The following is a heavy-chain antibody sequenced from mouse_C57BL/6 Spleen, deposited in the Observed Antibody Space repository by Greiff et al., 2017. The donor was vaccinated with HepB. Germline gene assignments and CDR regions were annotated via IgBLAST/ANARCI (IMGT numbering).Heavy chain of an antibody. Sequence: VKLQESGAELARPGASVKMSCKASGYTFTSYTMHWVKQRPGQGLEWIGYINPSSGYTKYNQKFKDKATLTADKSSSTAYMQLSSLTSEDSAVYYCARRWDFDYWGQGTTLTVSS. V-gene: IGHV1-4*01. CDR1: GYTFTSYT. CDR3: ARRWDFDY. CDR2: INPSSGYT. D-gene: IGHD1-1*02. J-gene: IGHJ2*01.